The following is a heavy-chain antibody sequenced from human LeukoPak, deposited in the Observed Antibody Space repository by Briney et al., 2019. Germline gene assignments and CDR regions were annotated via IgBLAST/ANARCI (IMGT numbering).Heavy chain of an antibody. CDR3: AREKVVPAATVYYYYGMDV. Sequence: ASVKASCKASGYTFTSYGISWVRQAPGQGLEWMGWISAYNGNTNYAQKLQGRVTMTTDTSTSTAYMELRSLRSDDTAVYYCAREKVVPAATVYYYYGMDVRGQGTTVTVSS. V-gene: IGHV1-18*01. J-gene: IGHJ6*02. D-gene: IGHD2-2*01. CDR1: GYTFTSYG. CDR2: ISAYNGNT.